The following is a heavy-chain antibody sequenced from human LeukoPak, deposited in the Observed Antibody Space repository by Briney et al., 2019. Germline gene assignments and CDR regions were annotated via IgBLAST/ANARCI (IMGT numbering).Heavy chain of an antibody. CDR2: IRNDGSNK. Sequence: GGSLRLSCAASGFTFSSYGTHWVRQAPGKGLEWVAFIRNDGSNKYYADSVKGRFTISRDNSKNTLYLQMNSLRAEDTAVYYCAKLLSNSGRFLYWGQGTLVTVSS. J-gene: IGHJ4*02. V-gene: IGHV3-30*02. CDR1: GFTFSSYG. CDR3: AKLLSNSGRFLY. D-gene: IGHD4-23*01.